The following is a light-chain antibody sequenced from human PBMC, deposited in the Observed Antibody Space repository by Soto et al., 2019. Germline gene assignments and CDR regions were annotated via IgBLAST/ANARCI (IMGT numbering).Light chain of an antibody. CDR3: AAWDDSLKGYV. V-gene: IGLV1-44*01. J-gene: IGLJ1*01. CDR1: SSNIGSNT. CDR2: SNN. Sequence: QSVLTQPPSASGTPGQRVTISCSGSSSNIGSNTVNWYQQLSGAAPKLLIYSNNQRPSGVPDLFSGSKSGTSASLAISGLQSEDEADYYCAAWDDSLKGYVFGTGTKLTVL.